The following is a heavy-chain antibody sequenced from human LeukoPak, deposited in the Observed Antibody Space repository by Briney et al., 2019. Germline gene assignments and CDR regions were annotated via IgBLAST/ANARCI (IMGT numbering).Heavy chain of an antibody. Sequence: PGGSLRLSCAASGFTVSSNYMSWVRQAPGKGLEWVSVIYSGGSTYYADSVKGRFTISKDNSKNTLYLQMNSLRAEDTAVYYCARVGAVDRVHAFDIWGQGTMVTVSS. CDR3: ARVGAVDRVHAFDI. D-gene: IGHD4-23*01. J-gene: IGHJ3*02. CDR1: GFTVSSNY. V-gene: IGHV3-53*01. CDR2: IYSGGST.